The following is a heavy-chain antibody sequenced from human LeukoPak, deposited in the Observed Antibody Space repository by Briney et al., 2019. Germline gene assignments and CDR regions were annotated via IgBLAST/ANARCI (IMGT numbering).Heavy chain of an antibody. J-gene: IGHJ3*02. CDR3: AKYYYGSGTYAFDI. CDR1: GFTFSSYA. Sequence: GSLRLSCVASGFTFSSYAMSWVRQAPGKGLEWVSAINGGGESTFYADAVKGRFTIYRDNSDSVLYLQMNSLRAEDTAVYYCAKYYYGSGTYAFDIWGQGTMVTVSS. D-gene: IGHD3-10*01. V-gene: IGHV3-23*01. CDR2: INGGGEST.